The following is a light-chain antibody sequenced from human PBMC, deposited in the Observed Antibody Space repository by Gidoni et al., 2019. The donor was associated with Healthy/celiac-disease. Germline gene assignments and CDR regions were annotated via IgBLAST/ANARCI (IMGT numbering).Light chain of an antibody. CDR3: QQSYSTLRT. V-gene: IGKV1-39*01. CDR2: AAS. CDR1: QRISSY. J-gene: IGKJ1*01. Sequence: DIQMTQSPSSLSASVGDRVTITCRASQRISSYLNWYQQKPGKAPKLLNYAASSLQSGVPTRCSGSGAGKYITLTISRMQPEDSATYYRQQSYSTLRTFGQGTKVEIK.